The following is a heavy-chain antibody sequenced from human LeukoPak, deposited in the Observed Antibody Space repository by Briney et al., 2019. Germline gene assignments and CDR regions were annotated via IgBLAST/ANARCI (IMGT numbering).Heavy chain of an antibody. CDR2: ISTSTSLA. J-gene: IGHJ4*02. V-gene: IGHV3-48*02. D-gene: IGHD3-10*01. CDR3: ARVVGDSGSYLH. Sequence: GGSLRLSCAASGFTFSNYRMNWVRQAPGMGLEWVSYISTSTSLAYYADSVKGRFTVSRDNAKNSLYLQMNSLRDEDTGVYYCARVVGDSGSYLHWGQGTLVTVSS. CDR1: GFTFSNYR.